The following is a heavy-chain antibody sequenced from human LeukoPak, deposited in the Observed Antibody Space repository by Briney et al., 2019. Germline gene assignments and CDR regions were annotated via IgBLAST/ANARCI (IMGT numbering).Heavy chain of an antibody. V-gene: IGHV1-2*02. CDR3: ASASLPALRFLEWLPFN. CDR2: INPNSGGT. J-gene: IGHJ4*02. D-gene: IGHD3-3*01. CDR1: RSTFTCYY. Sequence: ASVKVSCKACRSTFTCYYMHWVRQAPGREREGVGLINPNSGGTNYAQKFQGRVTMTRDTSISTAYMELSRLRSDDTAVYYCASASLPALRFLEWLPFNWGQGTLVTVSS.